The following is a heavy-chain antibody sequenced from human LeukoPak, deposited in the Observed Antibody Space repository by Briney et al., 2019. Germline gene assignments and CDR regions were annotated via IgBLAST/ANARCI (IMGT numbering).Heavy chain of an antibody. J-gene: IGHJ6*02. CDR1: GGTFSSYA. CDR3: AREQARITMIVVVPKDYYGMDV. V-gene: IGHV1-69*13. D-gene: IGHD3-22*01. CDR2: IIPIFGTA. Sequence: SVTVSCKASGGTFSSYAISWVRQAPGQGLEWMGGIIPIFGTANYAQKFQGRVTITADESTSTAYMELSSLRSEDTAVYYCAREQARITMIVVVPKDYYGMDVWGQGTTVTVSS.